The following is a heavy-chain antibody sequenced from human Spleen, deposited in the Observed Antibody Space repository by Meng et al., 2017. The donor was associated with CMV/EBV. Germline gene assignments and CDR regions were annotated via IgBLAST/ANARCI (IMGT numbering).Heavy chain of an antibody. CDR2: IYSGGSST. D-gene: IGHD5-24*01. J-gene: IGHJ6*02. V-gene: IGHV3-23*03. CDR3: AKFMGMATIRALYGMDV. CDR1: GFTFSSYA. Sequence: GGSLRLSCAASGFTFSSYAMTWVRQAPGKGLEWVSVIYSGGSSTYYADSVKGRFTISRDNSKNTLYLQMNSLRAEDTAVYYCAKFMGMATIRALYGMDVWGQGTTVTVSS.